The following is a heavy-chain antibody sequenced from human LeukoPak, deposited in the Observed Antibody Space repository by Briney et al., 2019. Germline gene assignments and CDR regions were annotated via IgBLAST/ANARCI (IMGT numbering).Heavy chain of an antibody. Sequence: SETLSLTCAVYGGSFSGYYWSWIRQPPGKGLEWIGEINHSGSTNYNPSLKSRVTISVDTSKNQFSLKLSSVTAADTAVYFCARGPRLYYYDSSGYYYYWGQGTLATVSS. CDR3: ARGPRLYYYDSSGYYYY. D-gene: IGHD3-22*01. CDR2: INHSGST. J-gene: IGHJ4*02. CDR1: GGSFSGYY. V-gene: IGHV4-34*01.